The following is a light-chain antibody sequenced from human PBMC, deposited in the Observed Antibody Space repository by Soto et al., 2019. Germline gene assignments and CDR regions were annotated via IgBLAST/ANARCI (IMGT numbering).Light chain of an antibody. Sequence: DTVLTQSPGTLSLSPGERATLSCRASQSVSNNFFAWYQHKPGQAPRLLIYSASTRPTGIPDRFSGGGSGTDFTLTISRLEPEDFAVYYCQQRSNWPPITFGQGTRLEI. CDR3: QQRSNWPPIT. J-gene: IGKJ5*01. V-gene: IGKV3D-20*02. CDR2: SAS. CDR1: QSVSNNF.